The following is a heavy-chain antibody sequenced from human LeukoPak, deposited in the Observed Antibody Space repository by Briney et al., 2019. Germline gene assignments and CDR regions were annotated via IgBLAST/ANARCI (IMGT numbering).Heavy chain of an antibody. D-gene: IGHD3-22*01. CDR1: GYRFSHYY. V-gene: IGHV1-2*02. J-gene: IGHJ4*02. Sequence: ASVKVSCRASGYRFSHYYLHWVRQAPGQGLEWMGWINPNSGGTNYAQTFQDRITMTRDTSTSTAYMELSRLTHADTAVYFCAREYYDSSGTYSDYFDYWGRGTLVTVSS. CDR2: INPNSGGT. CDR3: AREYYDSSGTYSDYFDY.